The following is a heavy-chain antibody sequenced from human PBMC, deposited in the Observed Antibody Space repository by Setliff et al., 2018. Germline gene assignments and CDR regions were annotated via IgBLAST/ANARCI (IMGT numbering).Heavy chain of an antibody. D-gene: IGHD3-3*01. J-gene: IGHJ4*02. CDR1: GYTFTSYA. CDR3: ARAWYYNFWSGSQIEY. CDR2: INTNTGNP. V-gene: IGHV7-4-1*02. Sequence: GASVKVSCKASGYTFTSYAMNWVRQAPGQGLEWMGWINTNTGNPTYAQGFTGRFVFSLDTSVSTAYLQTSSLKAEDTAVYYCARAWYYNFWSGSQIEYWGQGTLVTVSS.